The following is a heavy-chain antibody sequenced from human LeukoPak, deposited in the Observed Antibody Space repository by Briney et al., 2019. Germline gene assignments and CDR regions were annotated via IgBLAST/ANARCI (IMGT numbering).Heavy chain of an antibody. J-gene: IGHJ4*02. CDR1: GGSFSGYY. D-gene: IGHD6-19*01. Sequence: TSETLSLTCAVYGGSFSGYYWSWIRQPPGKGLEWIGEINHSGSTNYNPSLKSRVTISVDTSKNPFPLKLSSVTAADTAVYYCARSPPPSGWYSGTPTVGGQGTLVTVSS. CDR2: INHSGST. CDR3: ARSPPPSGWYSGTPTV. V-gene: IGHV4-34*01.